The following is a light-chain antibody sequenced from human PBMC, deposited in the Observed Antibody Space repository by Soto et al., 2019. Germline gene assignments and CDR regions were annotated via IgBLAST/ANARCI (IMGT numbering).Light chain of an antibody. V-gene: IGKV3-11*01. Sequence: EIVLTQSPGTLSLSPGERATLSCRASQSVSSYLAWYQQKPGQAPRLLIYDTSNRATGVPARFSGSGSGTDFTLTISSLEPEDCAIYYCQQRQYWPPITFGQGTRREIK. CDR3: QQRQYWPPIT. CDR2: DTS. CDR1: QSVSSY. J-gene: IGKJ5*01.